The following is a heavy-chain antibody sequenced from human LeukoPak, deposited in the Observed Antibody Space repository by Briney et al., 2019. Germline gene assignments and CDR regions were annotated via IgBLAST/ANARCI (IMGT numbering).Heavy chain of an antibody. J-gene: IGHJ4*02. CDR2: ISSSSSYI. CDR3: ARGWGYCSSTSCYVDY. V-gene: IGHV3-21*01. D-gene: IGHD2-2*01. Sequence: PGGSLRLSCAASGFTFSSYSMNWVRQAPGKGLEWVSSISSSSSYIYYADSVKGRFTISRDNAKNSLYLQMNSLRAEDTAVYYCARGWGYCSSTSCYVDYWGQGTLVTVSS. CDR1: GFTFSSYS.